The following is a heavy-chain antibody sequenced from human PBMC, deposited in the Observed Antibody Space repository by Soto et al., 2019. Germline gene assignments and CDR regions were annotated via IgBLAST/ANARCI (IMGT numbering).Heavy chain of an antibody. CDR1: GHTLSGYW. J-gene: IGHJ4*02. CDR3: VRDLWGHTYGTPDY. D-gene: IGHD5-18*01. CDR2: IRDDGSNT. Sequence: EVQLVESGGGLVQPGGSLRLSCISSGHTLSGYWMHWFRQSPGKGLEWVARIRDDGSNTNYADSVKGRFTISRDNARNTVYLQMDSLPAYDTAVYHCVRDLWGHTYGTPDYWGRGTLVTVYS. V-gene: IGHV3-74*01.